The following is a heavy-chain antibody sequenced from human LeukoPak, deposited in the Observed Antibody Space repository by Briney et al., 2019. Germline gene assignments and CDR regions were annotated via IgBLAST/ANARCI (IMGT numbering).Heavy chain of an antibody. CDR1: GFTFSNYW. CDR2: ISSSSSYI. D-gene: IGHD6-19*01. J-gene: IGHJ4*02. V-gene: IGHV3-21*01. Sequence: GGSLRLSCAASGFTFSNYWMHWVRQAPGKGLEWVSSISSSSSYIYYADSVKGRFTISRDNAKNSLYLQMNSLRAEDTAVYYCARDKFVAVAGIENEGHDYWGQGTLVTVSS. CDR3: ARDKFVAVAGIENEGHDY.